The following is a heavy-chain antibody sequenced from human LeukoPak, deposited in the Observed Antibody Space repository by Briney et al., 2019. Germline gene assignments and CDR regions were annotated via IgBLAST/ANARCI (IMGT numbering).Heavy chain of an antibody. V-gene: IGHV4-39*01. D-gene: IGHD3-10*01. CDR2: INYGGTT. Sequence: SETLSLTCTVSGGSISSSGHYWSWIRQPPGKELEWIASINYGGTTYYNPSLKSRVTISVDTSKNQFSLRLSSVTAADTAVYLCARYVVYGSGKYYFDYWGQGSLVTVSS. J-gene: IGHJ4*02. CDR3: ARYVVYGSGKYYFDY. CDR1: GGSISSSGHY.